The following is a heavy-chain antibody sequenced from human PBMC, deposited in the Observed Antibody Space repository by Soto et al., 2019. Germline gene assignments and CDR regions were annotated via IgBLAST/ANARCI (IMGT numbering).Heavy chain of an antibody. Sequence: QVQLQESSPGLVKPSQTLSLTCTVSGGSISSGDYYWRWIRQPPGKGLEWIGYIYYSGSTYYNPSLKSRVTISVDTSKNQFSLKLSSVTAADTAVYYCAREKGLLWFGESWGQGTLVTVSS. CDR3: AREKGLLWFGES. J-gene: IGHJ5*02. CDR1: GGSISSGDYY. CDR2: IYYSGST. V-gene: IGHV4-30-4*01. D-gene: IGHD3-10*01.